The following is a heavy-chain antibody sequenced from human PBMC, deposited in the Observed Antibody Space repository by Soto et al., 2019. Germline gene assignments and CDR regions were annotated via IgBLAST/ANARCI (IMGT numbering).Heavy chain of an antibody. Sequence: PGESLKISCKGSGYSFTSYWIGWVRQMPGKGLEWMGIIYPGDSDTRYSPSFQGQVTISADKSISTAYLQRSSLKASDTAMYYCARATYYDFWSGYPDAFDIWGQGTMVTVSS. CDR3: ARATYYDFWSGYPDAFDI. V-gene: IGHV5-51*01. CDR2: IYPGDSDT. J-gene: IGHJ3*02. CDR1: GYSFTSYW. D-gene: IGHD3-3*01.